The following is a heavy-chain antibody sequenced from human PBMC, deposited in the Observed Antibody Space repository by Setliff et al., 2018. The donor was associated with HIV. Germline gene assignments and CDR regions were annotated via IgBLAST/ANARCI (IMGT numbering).Heavy chain of an antibody. CDR1: GFTFSSYG. D-gene: IGHD2-2*01. Sequence: GGSLRLSCASSGFTFSSYGMHWVRRAPGKGLEWVASIEFDGKNEYYAESVKGRFTISRDNSKSTVYLQMNSVTPGDSAMYYCAKFRYAIKSTYYFDSWGQGTLVTVSS. V-gene: IGHV3-30*02. CDR2: IEFDGKNE. CDR3: AKFRYAIKSTYYFDS. J-gene: IGHJ4*02.